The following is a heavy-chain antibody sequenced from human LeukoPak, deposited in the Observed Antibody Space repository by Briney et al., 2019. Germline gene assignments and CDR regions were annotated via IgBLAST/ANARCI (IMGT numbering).Heavy chain of an antibody. J-gene: IGHJ3*02. D-gene: IGHD3-22*01. V-gene: IGHV4-31*03. CDR1: GGSISSGGYY. Sequence: SQTLSLTCTVSGGSISSGGYYWSWIRQHPGKGLEWIGYIYYSGSTSYNPSLKSRVTISVDTSKNQFSLKLSSVTAADTAVYYCARDLETLYYYDSSGYYRHDAFDIWGQGTMVTVSS. CDR3: ARDLETLYYYDSSGYYRHDAFDI. CDR2: IYYSGST.